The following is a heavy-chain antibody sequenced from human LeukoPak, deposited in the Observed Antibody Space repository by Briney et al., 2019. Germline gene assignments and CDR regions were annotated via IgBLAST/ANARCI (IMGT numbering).Heavy chain of an antibody. Sequence: SVKVSCKASGGTFSSYAISWVRQAPGQGLEWMGGIIPIFGTANYAQKFQGRVMITTDESTSTAYMELSSLRSEDTAVYYCARESGDHYDFWSGYPPLYYYYMDVWGKGTTVTVSS. V-gene: IGHV1-69*05. CDR3: ARESGDHYDFWSGYPPLYYYYMDV. J-gene: IGHJ6*03. CDR1: GGTFSSYA. D-gene: IGHD3-3*01. CDR2: IIPIFGTA.